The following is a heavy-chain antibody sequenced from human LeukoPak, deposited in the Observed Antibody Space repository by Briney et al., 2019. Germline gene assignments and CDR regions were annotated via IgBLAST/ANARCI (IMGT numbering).Heavy chain of an antibody. CDR2: INHSGST. CDR1: GGSFSGYY. J-gene: IGHJ3*02. CDR3: TRTPRGGSGSYVDI. Sequence: SETLSLTCAVYGGSFSGYYWSWIRQPPGKGLEWIGEINHSGSTNYNPSLKSRDTISVDTSKNQFSLKLSSVTAADTAVYYCTRTPRGGSGSYVDIWGQGTMVTVSS. V-gene: IGHV4-34*01. D-gene: IGHD3-10*01.